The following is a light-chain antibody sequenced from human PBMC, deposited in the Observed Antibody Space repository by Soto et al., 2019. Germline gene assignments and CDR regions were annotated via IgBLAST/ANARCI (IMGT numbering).Light chain of an antibody. V-gene: IGLV2-14*01. CDR3: SSYTSSSTPDV. CDR2: DVT. J-gene: IGLJ1*01. Sequence: QSALTQPASVSGSPGQSITISCTGTSSDVGGYNYVSWYQQHPDKAPKVMIYDVTNRPSGVSSRFSGSKSGNTASLTISGLQAEDEADYYCSSYTSSSTPDVFGTGTKLTVL. CDR1: SSDVGGYNY.